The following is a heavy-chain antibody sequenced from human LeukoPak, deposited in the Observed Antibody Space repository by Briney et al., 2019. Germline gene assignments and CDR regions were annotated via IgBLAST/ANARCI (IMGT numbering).Heavy chain of an antibody. CDR2: IIPIFGTA. J-gene: IGHJ4*02. V-gene: IGHV1-69*13. D-gene: IGHD4-17*01. CDR1: GGTFSSYA. Sequence: SVKVSCKASGGTFSSYAISWVRQAPGQGLEWMGGIIPIFGTANYAQKFQGRVTITADESTSTAYMELSSLRSEDTAVYYCARDRVPSTVTPGGGFDYWGQGTLVTVSS. CDR3: ARDRVPSTVTPGGGFDY.